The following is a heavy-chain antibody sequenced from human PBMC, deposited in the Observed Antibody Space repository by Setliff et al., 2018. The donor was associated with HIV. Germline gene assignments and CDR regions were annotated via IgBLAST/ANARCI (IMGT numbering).Heavy chain of an antibody. CDR3: ARGGLYDSGGYYPPPAGRIDS. D-gene: IGHD3-22*01. CDR2: IYPGDSET. Sequence: GESLKISCRVSGYSFTSYWIAWGRQMPGRGLEWMGNIYPGDSETRYSPSFVGQVTFSVDKSVNTAYLQRRSLKDSDTAMYYCARGGLYDSGGYYPPPAGRIDSWGPGTLVTVSS. J-gene: IGHJ4*02. CDR1: GYSFTSYW. V-gene: IGHV5-51*01.